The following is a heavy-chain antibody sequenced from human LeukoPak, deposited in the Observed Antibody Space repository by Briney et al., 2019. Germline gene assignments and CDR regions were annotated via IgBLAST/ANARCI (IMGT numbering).Heavy chain of an antibody. CDR2: INHSGST. CDR3: ARRWGSGNYYGSGSYLYYYYGMDV. CDR1: GGSYSGYY. Sequence: PSETLSLTCAVYGGSYSGYYWSWIRQPPGKGQEWIGEINHSGSTNYNPSLKSRVTISVDTSKNQFSLKLSSVTAADTAVYYCARRWGSGNYYGSGSYLYYYYGMDVWGQGTTVTVSS. D-gene: IGHD3-10*01. J-gene: IGHJ6*02. V-gene: IGHV4-34*01.